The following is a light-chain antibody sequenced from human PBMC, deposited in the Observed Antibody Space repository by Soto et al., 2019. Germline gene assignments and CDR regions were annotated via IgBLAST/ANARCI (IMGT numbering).Light chain of an antibody. J-gene: IGLJ1*01. CDR2: EVS. CDR3: SSYEGRTTLL. V-gene: IGLV2-14*01. CDR1: SSDVGGYDY. Sequence: QSVLTQPASVSGSPGQSITISCTGTSSDVGGYDYVSWYQHHPGKAPKLMIYEVSNRPPGVSHRFSGSKSGNTASLTISGLQTEEQADPYRSSYEGRTTLLFGTGTKVTV.